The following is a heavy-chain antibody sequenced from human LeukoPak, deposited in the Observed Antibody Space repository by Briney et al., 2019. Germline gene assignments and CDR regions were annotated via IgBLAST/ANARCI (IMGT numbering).Heavy chain of an antibody. J-gene: IGHJ4*02. Sequence: GGSLRLSCAASGFTFDDYGMSWVRQAPGKGLEWVSGINWSGGSTGYADSVKGRFTISRDNAKNSLYLQMNSLRAEDTALYYCARASHYSDSSDYPDYWVQGTLVTVSS. CDR1: GFTFDDYG. CDR3: ARASHYSDSSDYPDY. D-gene: IGHD3-22*01. CDR2: INWSGGST. V-gene: IGHV3-20*04.